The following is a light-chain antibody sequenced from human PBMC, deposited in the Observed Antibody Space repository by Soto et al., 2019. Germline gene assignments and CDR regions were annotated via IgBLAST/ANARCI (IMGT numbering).Light chain of an antibody. CDR3: SSYTSSSTYV. CDR2: EVT. V-gene: IGLV2-14*01. Sequence: QSRLTQPASMSGSPGQSITISCTGTGSDVGGYNYVSCYQQHPGKAPKLMIFEVTNRPSGVSNRFSGSKSGNTASLTISGLQAEDEADSYCSSYTSSSTYVFGSGTTVTV. J-gene: IGLJ1*01. CDR1: GSDVGGYNY.